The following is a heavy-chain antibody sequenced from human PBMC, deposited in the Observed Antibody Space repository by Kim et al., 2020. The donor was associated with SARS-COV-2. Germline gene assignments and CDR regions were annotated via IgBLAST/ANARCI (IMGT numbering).Heavy chain of an antibody. CDR3: AKDRGRVVATIIDY. Sequence: ADSVMGRFTISRDNSKNALYLQMNSLRAEDTAVYYCAKDRGRVVATIIDYWGQGTLVTVSS. J-gene: IGHJ4*02. D-gene: IGHD5-12*01. V-gene: IGHV3-33*06.